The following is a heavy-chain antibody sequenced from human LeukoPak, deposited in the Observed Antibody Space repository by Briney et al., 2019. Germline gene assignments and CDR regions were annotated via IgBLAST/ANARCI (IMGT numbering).Heavy chain of an antibody. V-gene: IGHV1-2*02. D-gene: IGHD6-19*01. CDR2: INPNSGGT. CDR1: GYTFTGYY. Sequence: ASVKVSCKASGYTFTGYYMHWVRQAPGQGLEWMGWINPNSGGTNYAQKLQGRVTMTTDTSTSTAYMELRSLRSDDTAVYYCARDDSSGWYTLPPRPNYYYYYMDVWGKGTTVTVSS. CDR3: ARDDSSGWYTLPPRPNYYYYYMDV. J-gene: IGHJ6*03.